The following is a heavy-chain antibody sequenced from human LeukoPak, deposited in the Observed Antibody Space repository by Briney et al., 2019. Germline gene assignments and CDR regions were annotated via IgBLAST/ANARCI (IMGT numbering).Heavy chain of an antibody. V-gene: IGHV4-59*08. CDR2: IYYSGST. J-gene: IGHJ4*02. D-gene: IGHD2-2*01. Sequence: PSETLSLTCTVSGGSISSHYWSWIRQPPGKGLEWIGYIYYSGSTNYNPSLKSRVTISVDTSKNRFSLKLSSVTAADTAVYYCARRVVVVPATYFDYWGQGTLVTVSS. CDR3: ARRVVVVPATYFDY. CDR1: GGSISSHY.